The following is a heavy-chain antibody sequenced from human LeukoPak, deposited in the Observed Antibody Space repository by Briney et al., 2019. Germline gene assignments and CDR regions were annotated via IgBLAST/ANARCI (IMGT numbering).Heavy chain of an antibody. CDR1: GYTFTSYY. D-gene: IGHD3-22*01. V-gene: IGHV1-46*01. Sequence: GASVKVSCKASGYTFTSYYMHWVRQAPGQGLEWMGIINPSGGSTSYAQKFQGRVTVTRDTSTSTVHMELSGLRSEDTAVYYCARGPSYYYDSSGYYFDYWGQGTLVTVSS. CDR2: INPSGGST. CDR3: ARGPSYYYDSSGYYFDY. J-gene: IGHJ4*02.